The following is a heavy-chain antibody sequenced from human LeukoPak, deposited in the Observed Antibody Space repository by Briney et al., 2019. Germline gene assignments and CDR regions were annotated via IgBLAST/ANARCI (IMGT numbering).Heavy chain of an antibody. V-gene: IGHV4-34*01. J-gene: IGHJ6*02. Sequence: SETLSLTCAVYSGSFSGYYWSWIRQPPGKGLEWIGEINHSGSTNYNPSLKSRVTISVDTSKNQFSLKLSSVTAADTAVYYCARGSGMDVWGQGTTVTVSS. CDR3: ARGSGMDV. CDR2: INHSGST. CDR1: SGSFSGYY.